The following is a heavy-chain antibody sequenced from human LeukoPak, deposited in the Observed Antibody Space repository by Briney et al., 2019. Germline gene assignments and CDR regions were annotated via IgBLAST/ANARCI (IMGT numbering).Heavy chain of an antibody. Sequence: SETLSLTCTVSGGSISSGEYYWSWIRQPPGKGLEWIGYMSYSGSTYYNSSLKSRITISIDTSKNQFSLKLSSVTAADTAVYYCARVPSSYSSGWTFDYWGQGTLVTVSS. CDR3: ARVPSSYSSGWTFDY. CDR2: MSYSGST. J-gene: IGHJ4*02. V-gene: IGHV4-30-4*01. D-gene: IGHD6-19*01. CDR1: GGSISSGEYY.